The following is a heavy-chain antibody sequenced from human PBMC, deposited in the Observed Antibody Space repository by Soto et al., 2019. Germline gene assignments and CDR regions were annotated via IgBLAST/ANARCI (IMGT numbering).Heavy chain of an antibody. CDR2: ISSSGSTI. CDR3: ASLWSGYYTVHYYSYGMDV. D-gene: IGHD3-3*01. CDR1: GFTFSSYE. V-gene: IGHV3-48*03. Sequence: GGSLRLSCAASGFTFSSYEMNWVRQAPGKGLEWVSYISSSGSTIYYADSVKGRFTISRDNAKNSLYLQMNSLRAEDTAVYYCASLWSGYYTVHYYSYGMDVWGQAPTVTVSS. J-gene: IGHJ6*02.